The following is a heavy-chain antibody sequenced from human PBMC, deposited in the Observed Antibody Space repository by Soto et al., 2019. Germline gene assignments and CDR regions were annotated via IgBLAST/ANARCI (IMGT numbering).Heavy chain of an antibody. V-gene: IGHV4-4*09. CDR1: GGSLTGQH. J-gene: IGHJ4*02. CDR3: ASYIAGNGGRGS. CDR2: IVNSGIA. D-gene: IGHD6-13*01. Sequence: QVQLQESGPGLVKPSETLSLTCAVSGGSLTGQHWSWIRQPPGKGLEWIGQIVNSGIARYNPSLQSRVAISIDTSKKHFALRLSSVTAAATAVYYCASYIAGNGGRGSWGQGHLVTVSS.